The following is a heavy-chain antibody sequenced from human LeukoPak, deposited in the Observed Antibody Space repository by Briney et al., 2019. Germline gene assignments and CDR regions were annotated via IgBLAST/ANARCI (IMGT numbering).Heavy chain of an antibody. CDR3: ARLGYCSGGSCYH. D-gene: IGHD2-15*01. CDR1: GGTFSSYA. Sequence: SVKVSCKASGGTFSSYAISWVRQAPGQGLEWMGRIIPIFGTANYAQKFQGRVTITADKSTSTAYMELSSLRSEDTAVYYCARLGYCSGGSCYHWGQGTLVTVSS. J-gene: IGHJ5*02. CDR2: IIPIFGTA. V-gene: IGHV1-69*06.